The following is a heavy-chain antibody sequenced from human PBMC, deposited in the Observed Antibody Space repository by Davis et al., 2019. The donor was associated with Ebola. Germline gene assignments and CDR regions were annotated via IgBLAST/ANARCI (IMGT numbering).Heavy chain of an antibody. CDR3: VTEPSHTRGRFLDQTTFNI. V-gene: IGHV3-7*03. D-gene: IGHD3-3*01. J-gene: IGHJ3*02. Sequence: GESLKISCTVSGFTFSGYDMSWVRQAPGKGLEWVANIKQDGGETYYVDSVKGRFTISRDNAQNSVYLQLNSLKTEDSAIYYCVTEPSHTRGRFLDQTTFNIWGQGTMVTVSS. CDR1: GFTFSGYD. CDR2: IKQDGGET.